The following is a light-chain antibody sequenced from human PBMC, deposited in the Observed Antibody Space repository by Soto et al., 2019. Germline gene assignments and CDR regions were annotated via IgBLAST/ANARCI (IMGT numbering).Light chain of an antibody. CDR1: SSNIEFNY. CDR2: RND. J-gene: IGLJ3*02. CDR3: ATWDDSLRGVV. V-gene: IGLV1-47*01. Sequence: QPVLTQPPSASGTPGQGVTISCSGSSSNIEFNYVYWYQYLPGTAPKLLIYRNDQRPSGVPDRFYGSKSGAIASLAISWLRSEDDTEYSCATWDDSLRGVVFGGGTKLTVL.